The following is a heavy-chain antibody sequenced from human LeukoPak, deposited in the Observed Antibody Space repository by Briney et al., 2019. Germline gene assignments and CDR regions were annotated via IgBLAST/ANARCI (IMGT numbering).Heavy chain of an antibody. Sequence: GGSLRLSCAASGFTFSSYWMSWVRQAPGKGLEWAANIKEDGTHKYYVGSVRGRFTISRDNAKNSVYLQMNSLRAEDTGIYYCARAIRLWGQGTLVTVSS. CDR2: IKEDGTHK. J-gene: IGHJ4*02. D-gene: IGHD1-1*01. V-gene: IGHV3-7*04. CDR3: ARAIRL. CDR1: GFTFSSYW.